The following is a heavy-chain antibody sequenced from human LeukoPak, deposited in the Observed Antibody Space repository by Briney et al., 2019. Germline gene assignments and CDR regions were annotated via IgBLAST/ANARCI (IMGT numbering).Heavy chain of an antibody. CDR2: INSGGSTI. CDR3: ARGYNYRFDY. Sequence: GGSLRLSCGVSGFTVNNYWMHWVRQGPGKGLVWVSHINSGGSTIGYADSVKGRFTISRDSAKNTLYLEMNNLRAEDAAVYYCARGYNYRFDYWGQGTLVIVST. V-gene: IGHV3-74*01. J-gene: IGHJ4*02. CDR1: GFTVNNYW. D-gene: IGHD1-20*01.